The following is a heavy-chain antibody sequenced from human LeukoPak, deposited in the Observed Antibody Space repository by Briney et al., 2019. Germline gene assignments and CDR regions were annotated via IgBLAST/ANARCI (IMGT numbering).Heavy chain of an antibody. D-gene: IGHD6-13*01. CDR1: GFTFSRYW. CDR3: AARSSSWSLDY. J-gene: IGHJ4*02. Sequence: GGSLRLSCEASGFTFSRYWMSWVRQAPGKGLEWVAVISYDGSNKYYADSVKGRFTISRDNSKNTLYLQMNSLRAEDTAVYYCAARSSSWSLDYWGQGTLVTVSS. V-gene: IGHV3-30*03. CDR2: ISYDGSNK.